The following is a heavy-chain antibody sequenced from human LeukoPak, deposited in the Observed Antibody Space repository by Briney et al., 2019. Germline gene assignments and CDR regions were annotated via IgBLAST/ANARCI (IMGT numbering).Heavy chain of an antibody. CDR3: ALTPTTLAYCGGDCYFGNY. J-gene: IGHJ4*02. CDR2: ISSSGSTI. Sequence: GGSLRLSCAASGFTFSSYEMNWVRQAPGKGLEWVSYISSSGSTIYYADSVKGRFTISRDNAKNSLYLQMNSLRAEDTAVYYCALTPTTLAYCGGDCYFGNYWGQGTLVTVSS. D-gene: IGHD2-21*02. V-gene: IGHV3-48*03. CDR1: GFTFSSYE.